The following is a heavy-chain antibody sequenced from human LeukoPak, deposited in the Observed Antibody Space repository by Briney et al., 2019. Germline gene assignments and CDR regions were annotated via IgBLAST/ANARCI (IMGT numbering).Heavy chain of an antibody. Sequence: SETLSLTCTISGGSISSYYWSWIRQPPGKGLEWIGYVDYRGNTNYNPSLKSRVTISIDTSKSLFSLKLNSVTAADTAVYYCARVEVGATNRQWYGMDVWGQGTTVTVSS. D-gene: IGHD2-15*01. V-gene: IGHV4-59*01. J-gene: IGHJ6*02. CDR3: ARVEVGATNRQWYGMDV. CDR1: GGSISSYY. CDR2: VDYRGNT.